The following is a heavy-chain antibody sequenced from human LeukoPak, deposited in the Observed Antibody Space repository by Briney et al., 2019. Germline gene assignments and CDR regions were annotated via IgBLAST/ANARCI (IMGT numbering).Heavy chain of an antibody. J-gene: IGHJ4*02. D-gene: IGHD3-3*01. CDR1: GGTFSSYA. CDR2: IIPILGIA. V-gene: IGHV1-69*04. Sequence: SVKVSCKASGGTFSSYAISWVRQAPGQGLEWMGRIIPILGIANYAQKFQGRVTITADKSTSTAYMELSSLRSEDTAVYYCARDPPTIFGVVPTGYWGQGTLVTVSS. CDR3: ARDPPTIFGVVPTGY.